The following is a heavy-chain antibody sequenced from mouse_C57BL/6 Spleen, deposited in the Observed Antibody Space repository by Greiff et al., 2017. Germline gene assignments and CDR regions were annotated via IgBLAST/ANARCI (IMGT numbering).Heavy chain of an antibody. CDR2: INPNNGGT. CDR3: ARWDDYDGEFAY. V-gene: IGHV1-26*01. CDR1: GYTFTDYY. D-gene: IGHD2-4*01. J-gene: IGHJ3*01. Sequence: EVQLQQSGPELVKPGASVKISCKASGYTFTDYYMNWVKQSHGKSLEWIGDINPNNGGTSYNQKFKGKATLTVDKSSSTAYMELRSLTSEDSAVYYCARWDDYDGEFAYWGQGTLVTVSA.